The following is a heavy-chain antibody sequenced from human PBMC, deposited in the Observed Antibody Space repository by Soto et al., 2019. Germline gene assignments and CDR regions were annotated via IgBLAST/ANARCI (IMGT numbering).Heavy chain of an antibody. J-gene: IGHJ5*02. CDR2: IIPIFGTA. D-gene: IGHD3-10*01. Sequence: QVQLVQSGAEVKKPGSSVKVSCKASGGTFSSYAISWVRQAPGQGLEWMGGIIPIFGTANYAQKFQGRVTITADESTSTAYMELSSLRSEDTAVYYCARDLGIGITMVRRGWFDPWGQGTLVTVSS. V-gene: IGHV1-69*01. CDR1: GGTFSSYA. CDR3: ARDLGIGITMVRRGWFDP.